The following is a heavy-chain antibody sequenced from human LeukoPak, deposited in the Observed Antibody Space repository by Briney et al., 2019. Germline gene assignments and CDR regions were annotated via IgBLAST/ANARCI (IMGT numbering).Heavy chain of an antibody. V-gene: IGHV1-18*01. CDR2: ISAYNGNT. Sequence: ASVKVSCKASGYTFTSYGISWVRQAPGQGLEWMGWISAYNGNTNYAQKLQGRVTMTTDSSTSTAYMELRSLRSDDTAVYYCARDLFRSSSWYPIVTVYYMDVWGKGTTVTVSS. J-gene: IGHJ6*03. D-gene: IGHD6-13*01. CDR1: GYTFTSYG. CDR3: ARDLFRSSSWYPIVTVYYMDV.